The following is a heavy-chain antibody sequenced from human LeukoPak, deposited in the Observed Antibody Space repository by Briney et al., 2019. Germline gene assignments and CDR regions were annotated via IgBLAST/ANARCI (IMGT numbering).Heavy chain of an antibody. CDR3: ARNTSGPDY. D-gene: IGHD6-19*01. J-gene: IGHJ4*02. Sequence: SETLSLTCAVYGGSFSGYYWSWIRQPPGKGLEWIGEINHSGSTNYNPSLKRRVTISADASKNQFSLKLSSVTAADTAVYYCARNTSGPDYWGQGTLVTVSS. V-gene: IGHV4-34*01. CDR1: GGSFSGYY. CDR2: INHSGST.